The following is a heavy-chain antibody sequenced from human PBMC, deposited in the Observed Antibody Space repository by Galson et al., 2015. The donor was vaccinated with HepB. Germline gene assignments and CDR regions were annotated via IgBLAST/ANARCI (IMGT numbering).Heavy chain of an antibody. D-gene: IGHD3-3*01. Sequence: SLRLSCAVSGFPVTDNYMNWIRQAPGKGLEWISYISSSGNTIYYADSVKGRFTISRDNAKNSLYLQMNSLRAEDTAIYYCARGRFFEWLSDQGGQGTPVTVSS. CDR2: ISSSGNTI. V-gene: IGHV3-11*04. J-gene: IGHJ4*02. CDR3: ARGRFFEWLSDQ. CDR1: GFPVTDNY.